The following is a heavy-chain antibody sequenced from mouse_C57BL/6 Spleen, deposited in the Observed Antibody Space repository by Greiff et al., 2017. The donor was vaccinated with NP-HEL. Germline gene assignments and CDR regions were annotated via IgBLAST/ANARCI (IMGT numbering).Heavy chain of an antibody. CDR1: GYAFSSSW. CDR3: ARGDVYDGYYVLAY. V-gene: IGHV1-82*01. Sequence: VHLVESGPELVKPGASVKISCKASGYAFSSSWMNWVKQRPGKGLEWIGRIYPGDGDTNYNGKFKGKATLTADKSSSTAYMQLSSLTSEDSAVYFCARGDVYDGYYVLAYWGQGTLVTVSA. J-gene: IGHJ3*01. D-gene: IGHD2-3*01. CDR2: IYPGDGDT.